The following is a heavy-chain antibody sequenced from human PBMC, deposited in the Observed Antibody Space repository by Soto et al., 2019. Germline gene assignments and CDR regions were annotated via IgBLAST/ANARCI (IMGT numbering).Heavy chain of an antibody. CDR3: ARSPDYYDSSGQIPDE. CDR2: IDPSDSYT. CDR1: GYSFTSYW. V-gene: IGHV5-10-1*01. J-gene: IGHJ4*02. D-gene: IGHD3-22*01. Sequence: GESLKISCKGSGYSFTSYWISWVRQMPGKGLEWMGRIDPSDSYTNYSPSFQGHVTISADKSISTAYLQWSSLKASDTAMYYCARSPDYYDSSGQIPDEWGQGTLVTVS.